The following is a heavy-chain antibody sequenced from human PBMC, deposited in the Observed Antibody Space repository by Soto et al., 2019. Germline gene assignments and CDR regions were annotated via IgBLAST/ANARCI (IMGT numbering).Heavy chain of an antibody. CDR2: IYYSGST. Sequence: SETLSLTCTVSDGSISSSSYYWGWIRQPPGKGLEWIGSIYYSGSTYYNPSLKSRVTISVDTSKNQFSLKLSSVTAADTAVYYCARLRDYYYMDAWGKGTTVTVSS. CDR1: DGSISSSSYY. J-gene: IGHJ6*03. CDR3: ARLRDYYYMDA. V-gene: IGHV4-39*01.